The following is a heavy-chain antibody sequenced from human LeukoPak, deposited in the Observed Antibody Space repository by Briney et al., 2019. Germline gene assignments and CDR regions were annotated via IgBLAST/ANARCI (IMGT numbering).Heavy chain of an antibody. Sequence: SETLCLTCAVSGYSISSGYYWGWIRQPPGKGLEWIGRIYHSGSTYYNQSLKSRVTISVDTSKNQFSLVLSSVTAANTAVYYCARVDVQRTLDDWGQGTLVTVSS. J-gene: IGHJ4*02. V-gene: IGHV4-38-2*01. CDR3: ARVDVQRTLDD. D-gene: IGHD5-18*01. CDR2: IYHSGST. CDR1: GYSISSGYY.